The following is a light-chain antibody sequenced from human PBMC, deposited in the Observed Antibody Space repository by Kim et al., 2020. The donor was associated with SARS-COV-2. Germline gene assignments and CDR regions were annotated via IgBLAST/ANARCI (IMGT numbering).Light chain of an antibody. V-gene: IGLV2-14*03. J-gene: IGLJ2*01. Sequence: QSITISCTGTSSDVCGYNSVPWYQQHSGKAPKLMIFDVSNRPSGVSNRFSGSKSGNTASLTISGLQAEDEADYYCSSYTSSSTLVVFGGGTQLTVL. CDR1: SSDVCGYNS. CDR2: DVS. CDR3: SSYTSSSTLVV.